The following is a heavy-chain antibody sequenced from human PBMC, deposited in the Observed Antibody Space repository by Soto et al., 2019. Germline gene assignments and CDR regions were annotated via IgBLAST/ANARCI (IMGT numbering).Heavy chain of an antibody. V-gene: IGHV1-8*01. J-gene: IGHJ5*02. Sequence: ASVKVSFKASGYSFTNNDVSWVRQATGQGLEWIGRMNPGSGDTGYAHKFQVRVTMTRDISIATAYMELSSLRSDDTAIYYCARSESFGSLTCFDPWHQGTLVTVSS. CDR1: GYSFTNND. CDR3: ARSESFGSLTCFDP. CDR2: MNPGSGDT. D-gene: IGHD3-10*01.